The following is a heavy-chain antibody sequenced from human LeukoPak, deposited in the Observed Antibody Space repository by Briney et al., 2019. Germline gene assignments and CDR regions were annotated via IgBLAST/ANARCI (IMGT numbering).Heavy chain of an antibody. J-gene: IGHJ5*02. Sequence: GGSLRLSCAASGFTFSRNWMHWVRQAPGKGLVWVSRINSDGSITNYADSVKGRFTISRDNAKNTLYLQMSSLRAEDTAAYYCAKIDASWGQGTLVTVSS. D-gene: IGHD2-2*01. V-gene: IGHV3-74*01. CDR3: AKIDAS. CDR2: INSDGSIT. CDR1: GFTFSRNW.